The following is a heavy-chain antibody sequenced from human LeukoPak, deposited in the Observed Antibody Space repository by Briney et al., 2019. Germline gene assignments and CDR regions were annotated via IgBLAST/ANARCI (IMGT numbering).Heavy chain of an antibody. D-gene: IGHD2-2*01. Sequence: SETLSFTCAVYGGSFSGYYWSWIRQPPGKGLEWIGEINHSGSTNYNPSLKSRVTISVDTSKNQFSLKLSSVTAADTAVYYCAREGCSSTSCYPHLFRSRRRDYYYYYMDVWGKGTTVTVSS. CDR3: AREGCSSTSCYPHLFRSRRRDYYYYYMDV. CDR2: INHSGST. V-gene: IGHV4-34*01. CDR1: GGSFSGYY. J-gene: IGHJ6*03.